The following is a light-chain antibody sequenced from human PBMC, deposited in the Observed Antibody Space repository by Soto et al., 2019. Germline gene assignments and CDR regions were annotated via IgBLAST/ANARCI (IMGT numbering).Light chain of an antibody. Sequence: QPVLTQSSSPSASLGSSVKLTCTLSSGHIGYIIAWHQQQPGKAPRYLMKLEGSGSYNKGSGVPDRFSGSSSGADRYLTISNLQSEDEADYYCETWDSNTRVFGTGTKLTVL. CDR1: SGHIGYI. J-gene: IGLJ1*01. CDR2: LEGSGSY. CDR3: ETWDSNTRV. V-gene: IGLV4-60*03.